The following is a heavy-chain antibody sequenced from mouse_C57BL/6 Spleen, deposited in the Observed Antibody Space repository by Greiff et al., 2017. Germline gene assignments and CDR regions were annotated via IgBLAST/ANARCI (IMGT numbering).Heavy chain of an antibody. CDR1: GYSFTDYN. CDR3: ATYDYDGYDYAMDY. D-gene: IGHD2-4*01. CDR2: INPNYGTT. J-gene: IGHJ4*01. Sequence: VQLQQSGPELVKPGASVKISCKASGYSFTDYNMNWVKQSNGKSLEWIGVINPNYGTTSYNQKFKGKATLTVDPSSSTAYMQLNSLTSEDSAVYYCATYDYDGYDYAMDYWGQGTSVTVSS. V-gene: IGHV1-39*01.